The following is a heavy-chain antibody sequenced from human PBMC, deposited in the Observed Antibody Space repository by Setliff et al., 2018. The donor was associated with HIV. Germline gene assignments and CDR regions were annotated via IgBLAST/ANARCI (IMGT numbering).Heavy chain of an antibody. CDR3: AKDRWGGKPYYFDY. J-gene: IGHJ4*02. CDR2: IWYDGSNK. D-gene: IGHD7-27*01. Sequence: HPGGSLRLSCAASGFTFSSYGMHWVRQAPGKGLEWVAVIWYDGSNKYYADSVKGRFTISRDNSKNTLYLQMNSLRAEDTAVYYCAKDRWGGKPYYFDYWGQGTLVTAPQ. V-gene: IGHV3-33*06. CDR1: GFTFSSYG.